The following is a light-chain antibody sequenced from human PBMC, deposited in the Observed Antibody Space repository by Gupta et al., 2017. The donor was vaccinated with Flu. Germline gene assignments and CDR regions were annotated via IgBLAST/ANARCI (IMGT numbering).Light chain of an antibody. Sequence: SALAQPASVSASPGQSITISCTGTSSDVGGFNYVSWYQHHPGQAPKLMIYEVGNRPSGVSLRFSGSKSGNTASLAISDRQAEDEAYYYCSAYTRRSNLVFGGGTKLTVL. CDR1: SSDVGGFNY. V-gene: IGLV2-14*01. CDR3: SAYTRRSNLV. J-gene: IGLJ3*02. CDR2: EVG.